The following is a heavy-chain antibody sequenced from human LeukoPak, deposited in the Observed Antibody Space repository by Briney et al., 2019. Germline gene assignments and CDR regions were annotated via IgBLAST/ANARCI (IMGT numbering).Heavy chain of an antibody. CDR1: GFTFSTYS. V-gene: IGHV3-23*01. Sequence: GGSLRLSCAASGFTFSTYSMSWVRQAPGKGLQWVSYISGYGASTFYADSVKGRFTISRDNSKNTLYLQMNSLRAEDTALYYCAKDLRDDPYSSSWYGPDSWGQGTLVTVSS. D-gene: IGHD6-13*01. CDR2: ISGYGAST. J-gene: IGHJ4*02. CDR3: AKDLRDDPYSSSWYGPDS.